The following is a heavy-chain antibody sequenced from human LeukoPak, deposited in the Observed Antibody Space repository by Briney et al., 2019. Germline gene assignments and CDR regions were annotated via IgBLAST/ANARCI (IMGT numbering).Heavy chain of an antibody. D-gene: IGHD6-13*01. J-gene: IGHJ5*02. V-gene: IGHV4-39*07. Sequence: SETLSLTCSVSGGSISSSSYYWGWIRQPPGKGLEWIGSFHYSGSTYYNPSLKSRVTISVNMSKNQFSLKLNSVTAADTAVYYCARVGAAAGAWFDPWGQGTLVTVSS. CDR1: GGSISSSSYY. CDR2: FHYSGST. CDR3: ARVGAAAGAWFDP.